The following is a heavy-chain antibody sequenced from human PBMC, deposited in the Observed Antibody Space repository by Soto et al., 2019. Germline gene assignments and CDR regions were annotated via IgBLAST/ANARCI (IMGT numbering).Heavy chain of an antibody. D-gene: IGHD6-6*01. V-gene: IGHV1-18*01. J-gene: IGHJ4*02. Sequence: ASVKVSCKASGYIFSSYGISWVRQAPGQGLEWMGWIRPFNGDTDYAQKLQGRVTMTTDTSTSTVYMELRSLRSDDTAVYYCARDRSSSDYWGQGTLVTVS. CDR3: ARDRSSSDY. CDR2: IRPFNGDT. CDR1: GYIFSSYG.